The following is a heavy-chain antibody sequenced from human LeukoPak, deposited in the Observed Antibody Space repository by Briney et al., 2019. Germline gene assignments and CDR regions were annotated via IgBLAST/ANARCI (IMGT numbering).Heavy chain of an antibody. V-gene: IGHV1-18*01. Sequence: ASVKVSCKASGYTFTSYAMHWVRQAPGQRLEWMGWISAYNGNTNYAQKLQGRVTMTTDTSTSTAYMELRSLRSDDTAVYYCARVYDILTGEDYWGQGTLVTVSS. CDR2: ISAYNGNT. CDR3: ARVYDILTGEDY. CDR1: GYTFTSYA. D-gene: IGHD3-9*01. J-gene: IGHJ4*02.